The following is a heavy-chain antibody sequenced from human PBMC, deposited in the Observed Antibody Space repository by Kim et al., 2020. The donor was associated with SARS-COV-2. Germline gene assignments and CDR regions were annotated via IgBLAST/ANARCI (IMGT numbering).Heavy chain of an antibody. CDR2: FDPEDGET. V-gene: IGHV1-24*01. CDR3: ATGSNFSGSGVDYYYYGMDV. CDR1: GYTLTELS. Sequence: ASVKVSCKVSGYTLTELSMHWVRQAPGKGLEWIGGFDPEDGETIYAQKFQGRVTMTEDTSTDTAYMELSSLRSEDTAVYYCATGSNFSGSGVDYYYYGMDVWGQGTTVTVSS. J-gene: IGHJ6*02. D-gene: IGHD1-26*01.